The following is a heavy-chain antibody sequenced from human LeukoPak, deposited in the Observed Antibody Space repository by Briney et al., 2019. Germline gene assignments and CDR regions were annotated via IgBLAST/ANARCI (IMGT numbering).Heavy chain of an antibody. V-gene: IGHV4-31*03. J-gene: IGHJ4*02. CDR3: ASTKWVAFPPFDY. CDR2: IYYSGST. Sequence: SETLSLTCTVSGGSISSGGYYWSWIRQHPGKGLEWIGYIYYSGSTYYNPSLKSRVTISVDTSKNQFSLKLSSVTAADTAVYYCASTKWVAFPPFDYWGQGTLVTVSS. CDR1: GGSISSGGYY. D-gene: IGHD6-19*01.